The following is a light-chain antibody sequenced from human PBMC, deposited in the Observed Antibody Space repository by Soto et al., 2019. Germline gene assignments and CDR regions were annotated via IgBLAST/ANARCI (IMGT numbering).Light chain of an antibody. Sequence: DIQMTQSPSSLSASVGDRVTITCRASQCISNYLACYQQKPGKVPKLLIYAASTLQSGVPSRFSGSGSGTDFTLTISSLQPEDVATYYCQKYNSAPWTFGQGTKVEIK. CDR2: AAS. J-gene: IGKJ1*01. CDR1: QCISNY. CDR3: QKYNSAPWT. V-gene: IGKV1-27*01.